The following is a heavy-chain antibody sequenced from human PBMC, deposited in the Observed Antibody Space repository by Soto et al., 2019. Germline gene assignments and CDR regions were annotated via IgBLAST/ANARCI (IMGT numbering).Heavy chain of an antibody. CDR2: IIPMFPTP. V-gene: IGHV1-69*12. D-gene: IGHD3-3*02. J-gene: IGHJ6*02. CDR1: GGTFGNSA. CDR3: ARDKDRQQLGGNYYYGIDV. Sequence: QVQXVXSXAEVKKPGSSVTVSCKASGGTFGNSAISWVRQAPGQGLEWMGGIIPMFPTPDYAQKFQGRVTITADESTSTAYMELTSLRSEDTAVYYCARDKDRQQLGGNYYYGIDVWGQGTTVTVSS.